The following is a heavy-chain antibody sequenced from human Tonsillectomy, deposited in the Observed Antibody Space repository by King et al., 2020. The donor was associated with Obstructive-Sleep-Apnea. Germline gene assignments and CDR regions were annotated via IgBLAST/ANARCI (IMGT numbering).Heavy chain of an antibody. CDR3: ARGRMATIPYYFDY. V-gene: IGHV3-33*01. Sequence: VQLVESGGGVVQPGRSLRLSCVASGFTFSSYGMHWVRQAPGKGLEWVAVIWYDGSNKHHADSLKGRITISRDNSKNTLYLQMNSLRAEDTAFYYCARGRMATIPYYFDYWGQGTLVTVSS. CDR1: GFTFSSYG. J-gene: IGHJ4*02. CDR2: IWYDGSNK. D-gene: IGHD5-24*01.